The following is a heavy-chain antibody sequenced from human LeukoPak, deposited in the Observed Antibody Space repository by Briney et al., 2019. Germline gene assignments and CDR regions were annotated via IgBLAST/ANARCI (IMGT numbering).Heavy chain of an antibody. CDR3: AKEAPTDYAFDI. J-gene: IGHJ3*02. Sequence: SETLSLTCAVYGGSFSGYYWSWIRQPPGKGLEWIGEINHSGSTNYNPSLKSRVTISVDTSKNQFSLKLSSVTAADTAVYYCAKEAPTDYAFDIWGQGTMVTVS. D-gene: IGHD3/OR15-3a*01. V-gene: IGHV4-34*01. CDR2: INHSGST. CDR1: GGSFSGYY.